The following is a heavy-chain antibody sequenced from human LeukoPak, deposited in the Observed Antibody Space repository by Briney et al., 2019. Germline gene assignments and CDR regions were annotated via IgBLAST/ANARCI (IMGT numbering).Heavy chain of an antibody. J-gene: IGHJ3*02. D-gene: IGHD2-2*02. CDR2: ISGSGGST. CDR1: GFTFSSYA. CDR3: ASEYCSSTSCYTLGPDDAFDI. Sequence: PGRSLRLSCAASGFTFSSYAMSWVRQAPGKGLEWVSAISGSGGSTYYADSVKGRFTNSRDNAKTSLYLQMNSLRAEDTAVYYCASEYCSSTSCYTLGPDDAFDIWGQGTMVTVSS. V-gene: IGHV3-23*01.